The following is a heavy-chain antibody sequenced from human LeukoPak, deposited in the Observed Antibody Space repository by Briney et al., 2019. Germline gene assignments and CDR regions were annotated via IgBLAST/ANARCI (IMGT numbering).Heavy chain of an antibody. Sequence: PSETLSLTCAVYVEPSSNYFWSWIRQSPGKGQEWIGEINHSGSTNYNSSLTGRVTISVDTSKNQFSLNLSSVTAADTAIYYCARGLGQYDYWAQGTLVIVSS. CDR3: ARGLGQYDY. V-gene: IGHV4-34*01. CDR1: VEPSSNYF. J-gene: IGHJ4*02. D-gene: IGHD5-24*01. CDR2: INHSGST.